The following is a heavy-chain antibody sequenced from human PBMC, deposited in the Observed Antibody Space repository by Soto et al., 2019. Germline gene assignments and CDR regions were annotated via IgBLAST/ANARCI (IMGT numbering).Heavy chain of an antibody. CDR3: ARPFSGYCSGGSCYGVDYFDY. V-gene: IGHV4-34*01. CDR2: INPSGGT. CDR1: GGSLSGYY. J-gene: IGHJ4*02. D-gene: IGHD2-15*01. Sequence: SETLSLTCGVYGGSLSGYYWTWIRQPPGKGLEWIGEINPSGGTKYNPSLKSRVTISVDTSKNQFSLKLSSVTAADTAVYYCARPFSGYCSGGSCYGVDYFDYWGQGTLVTVS.